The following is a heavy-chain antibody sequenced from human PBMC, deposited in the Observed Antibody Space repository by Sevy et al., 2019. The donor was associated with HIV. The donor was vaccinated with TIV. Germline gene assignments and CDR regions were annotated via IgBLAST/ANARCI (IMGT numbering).Heavy chain of an antibody. CDR2: ISTSGGST. CDR1: GFTFSSYA. J-gene: IGHJ4*02. Sequence: GGSLRLSCAASGFTFSSYAMTWVRLAPGKGLEWVSSISTSGGSTYYADSVKGRFTISRDNARDSVFLQMNSLRVEDTAVYYCARVSSAGGGDYWGQGVLVTVSS. CDR3: ARVSSAGGGDY. D-gene: IGHD6-13*01. V-gene: IGHV3-23*01.